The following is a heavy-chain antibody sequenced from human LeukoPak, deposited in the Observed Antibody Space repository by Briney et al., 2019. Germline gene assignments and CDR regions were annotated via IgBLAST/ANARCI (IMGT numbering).Heavy chain of an antibody. V-gene: IGHV1-46*01. CDR1: GYTFTSYY. J-gene: IGHJ4*02. Sequence: ASVKVSCKASGYTFTSYYMHWVRQAPGQGLEWMGIINPRGGSTSYAQKFQGRVTMTRDTSTSTVYMELSSLRSEDTAVYYCARDPRITIFGVVIFYFDYWGQGTLVTVSS. D-gene: IGHD3-3*01. CDR3: ARDPRITIFGVVIFYFDY. CDR2: INPRGGST.